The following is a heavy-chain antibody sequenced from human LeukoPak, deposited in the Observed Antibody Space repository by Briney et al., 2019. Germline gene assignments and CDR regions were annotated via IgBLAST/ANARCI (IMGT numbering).Heavy chain of an antibody. CDR2: TNPKSGDT. D-gene: IGHD1-1*01. CDR3: ASHLLSLQQLVLGDASDI. CDR1: GYTFTGYY. Sequence: ASVKVSCKASGYTFTGYYMHWVRQAPGQRLEWMGWTNPKSGDTKYAQKFQGRVTMTRDTSISTAYMELTSLRSDDTAVYYCASHLLSLQQLVLGDASDIWGPGTMVTVSS. J-gene: IGHJ3*02. V-gene: IGHV1-2*02.